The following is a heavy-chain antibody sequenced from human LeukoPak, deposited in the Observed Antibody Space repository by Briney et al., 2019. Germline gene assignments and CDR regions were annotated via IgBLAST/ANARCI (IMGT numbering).Heavy chain of an antibody. V-gene: IGHV3-30*04. CDR2: ISFDGSDK. CDR1: GFTFSSFA. D-gene: IGHD3-22*01. J-gene: IGHJ4*02. Sequence: GGSLRLSCAASGFTFSSFAMHWVRQAPGKGLEWVAVISFDGSDKYYAEAVKGRFTISRDNSENTVYLQMNSARAEDTAVYYCARDLDSSGYYYAYWGQGSLVTVSS. CDR3: ARDLDSSGYYYAY.